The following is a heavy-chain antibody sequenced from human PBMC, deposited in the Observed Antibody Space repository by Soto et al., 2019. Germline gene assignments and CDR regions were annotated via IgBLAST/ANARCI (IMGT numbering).Heavy chain of an antibody. D-gene: IGHD3-3*01. CDR2: ISGSGGST. J-gene: IGHJ4*02. V-gene: IGHV3-23*01. CDR3: AKDLPVYDFWSGYPPHNFDY. CDR1: GFTFSSYA. Sequence: PGGSLRLSCAASGFTFSSYAMSWVRQAPGKGLEWVSAISGSGGSTYYADSVKGRFTISRDNSKNTLYLQMDSLRAEDTAVYYCAKDLPVYDFWSGYPPHNFDYWGQGTLVTVSS.